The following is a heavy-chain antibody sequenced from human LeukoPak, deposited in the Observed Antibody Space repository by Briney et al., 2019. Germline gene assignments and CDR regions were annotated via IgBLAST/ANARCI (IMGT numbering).Heavy chain of an antibody. CDR2: ISSSSSYI. CDR3: ARVGRVTSEIDI. J-gene: IGHJ3*02. CDR1: GFTFSSYS. V-gene: IGHV3-21*01. Sequence: PGGSLRLSCAASGFTFSSYSMNWVRQAPGKGLEWVSSISSSSSYIYYADSVKGRFTISRDNAKNSLYLQMNSLRAEDTAVYYCARVGRVTSEIDIWGQGTMVTVSS. D-gene: IGHD3/OR15-3a*01.